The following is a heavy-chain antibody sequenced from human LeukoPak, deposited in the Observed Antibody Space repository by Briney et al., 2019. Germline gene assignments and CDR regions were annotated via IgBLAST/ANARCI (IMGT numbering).Heavy chain of an antibody. Sequence: PSGTLSLTCAVSGGSISSSNWWSWVRQPPGKGLEWIGEIYHSGSTNYNPSLKSRVTMSVDKSKNQFSLKLSSVTAADTAVYYCASLRSTGYCSGGSCNSYNWFDPWGQGTLVTVSS. D-gene: IGHD2-15*01. CDR1: GGSISSSNW. CDR2: IYHSGST. V-gene: IGHV4-4*02. CDR3: ASLRSTGYCSGGSCNSYNWFDP. J-gene: IGHJ5*02.